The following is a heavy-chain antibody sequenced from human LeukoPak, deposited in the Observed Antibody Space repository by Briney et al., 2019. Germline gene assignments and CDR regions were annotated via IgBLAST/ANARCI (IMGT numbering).Heavy chain of an antibody. CDR3: ARKLRLGGNWFDP. V-gene: IGHV1-69*13. CDR1: GGTFTSYV. D-gene: IGHD1-26*01. CDR2: IIPISGTT. Sequence: VASVKVSCKTSGGTFTSYVITWVRQAPGQGLEWMGKIIPISGTTNYAQKFQGRVTFTADESTSTAYMELSSLRSEDTALYYCARKLRLGGNWFDPWGQGTLVTVSS. J-gene: IGHJ5*02.